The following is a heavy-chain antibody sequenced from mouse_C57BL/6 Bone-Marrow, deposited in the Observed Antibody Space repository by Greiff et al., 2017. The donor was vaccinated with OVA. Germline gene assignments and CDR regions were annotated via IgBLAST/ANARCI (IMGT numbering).Heavy chain of an antibody. V-gene: IGHV6-6*01. CDR2: IRNKANNHAT. CDR3: TRVPYYSNYDAMDY. CDR1: GFTFSDAW. D-gene: IGHD2-5*01. J-gene: IGHJ4*01. Sequence: EVTLVESGGGLVQPGGSMKLSCAASGFTFSDAWMDWVRQSPEKGLEWVAEIRNKANNHATYYPESVKGRFTISRDDSNSSVYLQMNSLRAEDTGIYYCTRVPYYSNYDAMDYWGQGTSVTVSS.